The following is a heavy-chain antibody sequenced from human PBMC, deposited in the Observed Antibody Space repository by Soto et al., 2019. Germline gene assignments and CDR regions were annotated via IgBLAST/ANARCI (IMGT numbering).Heavy chain of an antibody. J-gene: IGHJ5*02. CDR2: IKQDGSEK. D-gene: IGHD6-6*01. CDR1: GFTFSSYW. Sequence: GGSLRLSCAASGFTFSSYWMSWVRQAPGKGLEWVANIKQDGSEKYYVDSVKGRFTISRDNAKNSLYLQMNSLRAEDTAVYYCAREGSSSSPVYFDPWGQGTLVTVSS. CDR3: AREGSSSSPVYFDP. V-gene: IGHV3-7*01.